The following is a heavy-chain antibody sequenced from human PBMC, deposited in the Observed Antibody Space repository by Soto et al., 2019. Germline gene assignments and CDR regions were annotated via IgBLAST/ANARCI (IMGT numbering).Heavy chain of an antibody. Sequence: EAQLVESGGGLVQPGGSLRLSCAASGFTFSNNEMHWVRQPPGKGLEYVSGISNNGAHTDYAKSVKGRFTISRDNSENTLYLQMGSLRAEDMALYYCARRGYGSRWPNVYMDVWGKGTTVTVSS. V-gene: IGHV3-64*01. D-gene: IGHD6-13*01. J-gene: IGHJ6*03. CDR2: ISNNGAHT. CDR1: GFTFSNNE. CDR3: ARRGYGSRWPNVYMDV.